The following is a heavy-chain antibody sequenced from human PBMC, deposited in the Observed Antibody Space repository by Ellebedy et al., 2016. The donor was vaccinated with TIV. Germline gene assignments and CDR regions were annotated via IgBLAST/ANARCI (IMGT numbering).Heavy chain of an antibody. J-gene: IGHJ3*01. Sequence: SETLSLTCAVSGVSITSHFWTWIRQPAGGGLEWIGRLHPSGTPNYNPSLKSRFIMSRDTSKDQFSLKLSSVTAAETAVYYCASHGPQWFDAFDLWGQGTLVTVSS. V-gene: IGHV4-4*07. CDR3: ASHGPQWFDAFDL. D-gene: IGHD3-22*01. CDR2: LHPSGTP. CDR1: GVSITSHF.